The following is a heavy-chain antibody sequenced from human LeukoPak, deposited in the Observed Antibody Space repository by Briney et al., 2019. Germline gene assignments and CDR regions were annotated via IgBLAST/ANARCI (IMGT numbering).Heavy chain of an antibody. Sequence: SETLSLTCTVSGASITSSNYYWLWLRQPPGKGLEWIGSIYYNGITYYSLSLKSRVTISVDTSKNQFSLKLSSVTAADTAVYYCARHRGWHDWFDPWGQGTLVTVSS. D-gene: IGHD6-19*01. CDR3: ARHRGWHDWFDP. J-gene: IGHJ5*02. V-gene: IGHV4-39*01. CDR1: GASITSSNYY. CDR2: IYYNGIT.